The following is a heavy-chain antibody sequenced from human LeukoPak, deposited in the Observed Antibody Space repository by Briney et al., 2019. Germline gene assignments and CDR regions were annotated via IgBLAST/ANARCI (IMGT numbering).Heavy chain of an antibody. CDR3: ASLSGSYDY. Sequence: GGSLRLSCAASGFTFSSYAMSWVRQAPGKGLEWVAVIWYDGSNKYYADSVKGRFTISRDNSKNTLYLQMNSLRAEDTAVYYCASLSGSYDYWGQGTLVTVSS. J-gene: IGHJ4*02. CDR2: IWYDGSNK. V-gene: IGHV3-33*08. CDR1: GFTFSSYA. D-gene: IGHD1-26*01.